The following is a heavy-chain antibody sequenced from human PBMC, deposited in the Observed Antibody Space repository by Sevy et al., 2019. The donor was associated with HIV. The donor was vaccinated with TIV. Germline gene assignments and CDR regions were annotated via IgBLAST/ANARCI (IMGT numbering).Heavy chain of an antibody. CDR2: INRDGSSI. Sequence: GGSLRLSFAASGFTFRKYWMHWVRQAPGKGLVWVSRINRDGSSIIYANAVKGRFTISRDNGKNTLYLQMNSLRAEDTAMYYCARDEMFAYDMWGQGTTVTVSS. J-gene: IGHJ3*02. D-gene: IGHD3-10*02. CDR3: ARDEMFAYDM. CDR1: GFTFRKYW. V-gene: IGHV3-74*01.